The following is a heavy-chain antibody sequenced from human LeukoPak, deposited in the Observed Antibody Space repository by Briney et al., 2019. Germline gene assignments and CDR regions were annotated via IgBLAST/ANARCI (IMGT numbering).Heavy chain of an antibody. J-gene: IGHJ4*02. V-gene: IGHV4-34*01. Sequence: SETLSLTCVVYGGAFSGYYWSWIRQPPGKGLEWIGESTNYNPSLKSRVSISVDTSKNQFSLKLSSVTAADTAVYYCASYYYDFWSGYGYFDYWGQGTLVTVSS. D-gene: IGHD3-3*01. CDR1: GGAFSGYY. CDR2: ST. CDR3: ASYYYDFWSGYGYFDY.